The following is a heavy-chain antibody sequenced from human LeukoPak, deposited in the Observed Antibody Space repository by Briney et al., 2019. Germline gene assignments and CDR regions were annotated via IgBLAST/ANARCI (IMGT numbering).Heavy chain of an antibody. J-gene: IGHJ4*02. CDR2: IRYDGSNK. CDR1: GFPFSSYE. V-gene: IGHV3-30*02. CDR3: AKTTYRGVDCYSWYFDY. D-gene: IGHD2-21*02. Sequence: PGGSLRLSCAASGFPFSSYEMNWVRQAPGKGLEWVTFIRYDGSNKYYADSVKGRITISRDNSKNTVYLQMNSLRAEDTAIYHCAKTTYRGVDCYSWYFDYWGQGTLVTVSS.